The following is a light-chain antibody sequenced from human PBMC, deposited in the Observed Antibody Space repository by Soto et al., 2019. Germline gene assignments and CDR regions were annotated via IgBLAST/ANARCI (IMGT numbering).Light chain of an antibody. Sequence: EIVMTQSPVTLSVSPGERATLSCRASQSVSSDLAWYQQKPGQAPRLLIYGASTRATGIPARFSGSGSGTHFTLTISSLQSEDFADYYCQQYHNWLMYTFGQGTKLEI. CDR2: GAS. V-gene: IGKV3-15*01. CDR1: QSVSSD. J-gene: IGKJ2*01. CDR3: QQYHNWLMYT.